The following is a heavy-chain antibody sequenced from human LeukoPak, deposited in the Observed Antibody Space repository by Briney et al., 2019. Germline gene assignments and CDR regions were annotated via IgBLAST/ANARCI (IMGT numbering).Heavy chain of an antibody. CDR2: IRSDGSDE. D-gene: IGHD2/OR15-2a*01. CDR1: GFTFSSYT. CDR3: ARDWFHAIDY. J-gene: IGHJ4*02. Sequence: GGSLRLSCEASGFTFSSYTMNWVRQAPGKGLVWVSRIRSDGSDERYAEAVKGRFTISRDNAKNTLYLQMNSLRDEDTAVYYCARDWFHAIDYWGQGTLVTVSS. V-gene: IGHV3-74*01.